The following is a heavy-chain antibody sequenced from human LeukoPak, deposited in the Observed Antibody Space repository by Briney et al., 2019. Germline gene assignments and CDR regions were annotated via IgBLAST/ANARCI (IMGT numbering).Heavy chain of an antibody. J-gene: IGHJ4*02. CDR2: IYYSGST. V-gene: IGHV4-39*01. CDR1: GGSISSSSYY. D-gene: IGHD3-22*01. CDR3: ARQGRTYYDSSGYYSYYFDY. Sequence: SETLSLTCTVSGGSISSSSYYWGWIRQPPGKGLEWIGSIYYSGSTYYNPSLKSRVTISVDTFKNQFSLKLSSVTAADTAVYYCARQGRTYYDSSGYYSYYFDYWGQGTLVTVSS.